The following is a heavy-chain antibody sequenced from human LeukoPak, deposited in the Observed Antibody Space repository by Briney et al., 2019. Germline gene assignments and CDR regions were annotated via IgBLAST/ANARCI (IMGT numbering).Heavy chain of an antibody. J-gene: IGHJ2*01. Sequence: PGGSLRLSCVASGFTFDDYAMHWVRQAPGKGLEWVSLISGDGSSTYYAGSVKGRFTISRDNSKNSLYLQMNSLRTEDIAFYYCAKDKGYGYWSFDLWGRGTLVTVSS. CDR2: ISGDGSST. D-gene: IGHD6-13*01. CDR3: AKDKGYGYWSFDL. CDR1: GFTFDDYA. V-gene: IGHV3-43*02.